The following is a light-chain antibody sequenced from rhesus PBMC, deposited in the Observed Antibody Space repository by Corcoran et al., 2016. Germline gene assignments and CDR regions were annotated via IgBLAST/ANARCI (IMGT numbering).Light chain of an antibody. CDR2: EAS. CDR3: QHYYSTPYS. CDR1: QGITND. J-gene: IGKJ2*01. Sequence: DIQMTQSPSSLSASVGDRVTITCRASQGITNDLAWYQQKPGETPKLLIYEASSLQSGIPYRFRGSGSGTDFTLIISSLQPEDFATYYCQHYYSTPYSFGQGTKVEIK. V-gene: IGKV1-25*01.